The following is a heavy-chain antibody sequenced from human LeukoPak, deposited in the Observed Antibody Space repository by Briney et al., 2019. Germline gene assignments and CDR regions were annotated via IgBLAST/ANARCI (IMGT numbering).Heavy chain of an antibody. CDR3: ARVVLRYFDLADY. CDR1: GFTFSSYA. D-gene: IGHD3-9*01. CDR2: ISYDGSNK. J-gene: IGHJ4*02. Sequence: GGSLRLSCAASGFTFSSYAMHWVRQAPGKGLEWVAVISYDGSNKYYADSVKGRFTISRDISKNTLYLQMNSLRAEDTAVYYCARVVLRYFDLADYWGQGTLVTVSS. V-gene: IGHV3-30-3*01.